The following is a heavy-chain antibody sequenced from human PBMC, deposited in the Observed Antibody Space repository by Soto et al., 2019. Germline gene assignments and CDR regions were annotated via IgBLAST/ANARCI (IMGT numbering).Heavy chain of an antibody. J-gene: IGHJ6*02. CDR1: GGSISSSSYY. CDR3: ARHLTTVFRGYYYGMDV. CDR2: IYYSGST. Sequence: SETLSFTCTVSGGSISSSSYYWGWIRQPPGKGLEWIGSIYYSGSTYYNPSLKSRVTISVDTSKNQFSLKLSSVTAADTAVYYCARHLTTVFRGYYYGMDVWGQGTTVTVSS. D-gene: IGHD4-17*01. V-gene: IGHV4-39*01.